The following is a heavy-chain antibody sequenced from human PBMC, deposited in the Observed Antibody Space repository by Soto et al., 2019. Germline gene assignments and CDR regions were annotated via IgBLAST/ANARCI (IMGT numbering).Heavy chain of an antibody. J-gene: IGHJ4*02. D-gene: IGHD6-19*01. CDR2: INTGNGNT. Sequence: ASVTVSCKASGYTFTHYAMHWVRQAPGQRLEWMGWINTGNGNTKYSQKFQGRVTITTDTSASTAYMELSSLRSEDTAVYYCARDGAVAGDNKFDYWGQGTLVPVSS. CDR1: GYTFTHYA. CDR3: ARDGAVAGDNKFDY. V-gene: IGHV1-3*04.